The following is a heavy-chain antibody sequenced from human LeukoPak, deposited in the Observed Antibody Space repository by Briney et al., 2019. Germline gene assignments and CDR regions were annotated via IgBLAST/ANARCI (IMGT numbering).Heavy chain of an antibody. J-gene: IGHJ3*02. CDR3: AKAGRQLVRGDAFDI. CDR2: ISGSGGST. V-gene: IGHV3-23*01. D-gene: IGHD6-13*01. Sequence: GPLRLSCAASGFPFSSYAMSWVRQAPGKGLEWVSAISGSGGSTYYADSVKGRFTISRDNSKNTLYLQMNSLRAEDTAVYYCAKAGRQLVRGDAFDIWGQGTMVTVSS. CDR1: GFPFSSYA.